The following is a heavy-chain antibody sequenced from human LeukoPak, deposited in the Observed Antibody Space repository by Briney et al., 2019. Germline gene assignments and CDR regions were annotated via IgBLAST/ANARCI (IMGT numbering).Heavy chain of an antibody. CDR1: GGTFSSYV. CDR2: INPSGGST. V-gene: IGHV1-46*01. CDR3: ARGGSSWYRGSFQH. Sequence: ASVKVSCKASGGTFSSYVISWVRQAPGQGLEWMGIINPSGGSTSYAQIFQGRVTMTRDTSTSTVYMGLSSLRSEDTAVYYCARGGSSWYRGSFQHWGQGTLVTVSS. D-gene: IGHD6-13*01. J-gene: IGHJ1*01.